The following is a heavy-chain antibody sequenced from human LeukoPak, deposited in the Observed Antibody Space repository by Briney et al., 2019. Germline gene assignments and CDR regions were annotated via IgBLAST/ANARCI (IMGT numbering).Heavy chain of an antibody. Sequence: PGGSLRLSCAASGFTFSDYNMNWVRQAPGKGLDWVSYITNGGSTIHHADSVKGRFTISRDNDKKTLYLQMNSLRAEDTAVYYCARSIGLTGGGVDVWSQGTTVTV. D-gene: IGHD3-9*01. J-gene: IGHJ6*02. CDR1: GFTFSDYN. CDR3: ARSIGLTGGGVDV. CDR2: ITNGGSTI. V-gene: IGHV3-11*01.